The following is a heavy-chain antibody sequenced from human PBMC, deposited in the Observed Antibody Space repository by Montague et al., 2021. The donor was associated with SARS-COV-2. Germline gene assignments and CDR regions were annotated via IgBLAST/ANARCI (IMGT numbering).Heavy chain of an antibody. D-gene: IGHD4-17*01. CDR2: IGTAGDT. J-gene: IGHJ3*02. CDR1: GFTFSRYD. Sequence: SLRLSGAASGFTFSRYDMHWVRQATGKGLEWVSAIGTAGDTYYPGSVKGRFTISRESAKNSLYLQMNSLRAGDTAVYYCARYGDYADAFDIWGQGTMVTVSS. CDR3: ARYGDYADAFDI. V-gene: IGHV3-13*01.